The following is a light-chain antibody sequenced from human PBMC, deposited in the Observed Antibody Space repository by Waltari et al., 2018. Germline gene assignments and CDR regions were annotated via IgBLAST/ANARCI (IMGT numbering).Light chain of an antibody. V-gene: IGLV2-14*03. CDR2: DVT. J-gene: IGLJ2*01. Sequence: QSALTPPASMSGSPGQSITMSCPGTSSDIGGYNYVSWYQQLPAKAPNLIIYDVTNRPSGISHRFSGSKAGNTASLTISGLQAEDEADYYCNSYSSTREVVFGGGTKLTVL. CDR1: SSDIGGYNY. CDR3: NSYSSTREVV.